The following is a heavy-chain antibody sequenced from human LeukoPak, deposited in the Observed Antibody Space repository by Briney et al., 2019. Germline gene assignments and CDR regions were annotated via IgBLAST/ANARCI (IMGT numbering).Heavy chain of an antibody. CDR2: ITDGGDAT. CDR1: GFAFSSYA. CDR3: AKRSRERSGWFDF. V-gene: IGHV3-23*01. D-gene: IGHD6-19*01. Sequence: GGSLTLSCTASGFAFSSYAMSWVRQAPGKGLEWVSAITDGGDATNYADSAKGRFTISRGNSKNTLYLQMNSLRAEDAAVYYCAKRSRERSGWFDFWGQGTLVTVSS. J-gene: IGHJ4*02.